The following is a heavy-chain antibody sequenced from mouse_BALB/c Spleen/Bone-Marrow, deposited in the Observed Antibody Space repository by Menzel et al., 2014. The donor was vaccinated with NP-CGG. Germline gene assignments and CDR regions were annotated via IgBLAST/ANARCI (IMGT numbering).Heavy chain of an antibody. V-gene: IGHV14-4*02. D-gene: IGHD2-4*01. CDR3: NIFDCSFDY. J-gene: IGHJ2*01. CDR2: VDPENGDT. CDR1: GFNIKDFY. Sequence: EVQLQQSGAELVRSGASVKLSCTASGFNIKDFYMHWLRQRPEQGLEWIGWVDPENGDTECAPKFQGKATMTADTSSNTAYLQLSSLTSGDSAVYYFNIFDCSFDYRGPGTPLTVSS.